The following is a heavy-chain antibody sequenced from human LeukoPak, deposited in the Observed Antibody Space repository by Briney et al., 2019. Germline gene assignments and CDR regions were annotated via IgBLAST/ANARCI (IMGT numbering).Heavy chain of an antibody. V-gene: IGHV4-59*01. CDR3: ARDIYGGKGLFDY. CDR1: GGSISSYY. D-gene: IGHD4-23*01. Sequence: PSETLSLTCTVSGGSISSYYWSWIRQPPGKGLEWIGYIYYSGSTNYNPSLKSRVTISVDTSKNQFSLKLSSVTAADTAVYYCARDIYGGKGLFDYWGQGTLVTVSS. J-gene: IGHJ4*02. CDR2: IYYSGST.